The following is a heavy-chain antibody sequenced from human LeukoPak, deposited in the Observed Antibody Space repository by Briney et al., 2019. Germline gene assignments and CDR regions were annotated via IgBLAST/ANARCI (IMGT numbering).Heavy chain of an antibody. CDR3: AREYSPQQLSRTFDY. Sequence: PGGSLRLSCAASGFTFSSYSMNWVRQAPGKGLEWVSSISSSSSYIYYADSVKGRFTISRDNAKNSLYLQMNSLRAEDTAVYYCAREYSPQQLSRTFDYWGQGTLVTVSS. V-gene: IGHV3-21*01. D-gene: IGHD5-18*01. CDR2: ISSSSSYI. CDR1: GFTFSSYS. J-gene: IGHJ4*02.